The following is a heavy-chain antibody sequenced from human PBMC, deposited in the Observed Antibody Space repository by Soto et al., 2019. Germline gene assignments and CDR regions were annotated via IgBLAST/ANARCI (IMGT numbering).Heavy chain of an antibody. V-gene: IGHV2-5*01. CDR1: GFSLSTSGVG. Sequence: QITLKESGPTLVKPTQTLTLTCTFSGFSLSTSGVGVGWIRQPPGKALEWLALIYWNDDKRYSPSLKSRLTITKDTSKNQVVHTMTNVDPVDTATYYCAHSRPGYCGSTSCTDAFDIWGQGTMVTVSS. CDR3: AHSRPGYCGSTSCTDAFDI. D-gene: IGHD2-2*01. CDR2: IYWNDDK. J-gene: IGHJ3*02.